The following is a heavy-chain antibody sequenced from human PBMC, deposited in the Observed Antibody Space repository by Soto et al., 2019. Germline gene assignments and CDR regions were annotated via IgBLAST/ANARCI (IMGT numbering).Heavy chain of an antibody. Sequence: ASVKVSCKASGYTFTSYGISWVRQAPGQGLEWMGWISAYNGNTNYAQKLQGRVTMTTDTSTSTAYMELRSLRSDDTAVYYCARAQYYYDSSGPKLNWFDPWGQGTLVTVSS. V-gene: IGHV1-18*01. CDR1: GYTFTSYG. D-gene: IGHD3-22*01. J-gene: IGHJ5*02. CDR3: ARAQYYYDSSGPKLNWFDP. CDR2: ISAYNGNT.